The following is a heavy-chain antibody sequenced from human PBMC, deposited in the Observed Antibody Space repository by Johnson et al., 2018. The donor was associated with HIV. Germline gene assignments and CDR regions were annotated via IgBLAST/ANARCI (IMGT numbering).Heavy chain of an antibody. CDR1: GFTFDDYA. J-gene: IGHJ3*02. CDR2: ISWNSGSI. V-gene: IGHV3-9*01. D-gene: IGHD1-14*01. Sequence: VQLVESGGGVVRPGGSLRLSCAASGFTFDDYAMHWVRQAPGKGLEWVSGISWNSGSIGYADSVKGRFTISRDNAKNSLYLQMNSLRAEDTALYYCARPGPREAFDIWGQGTMVTVSS. CDR3: ARPGPREAFDI.